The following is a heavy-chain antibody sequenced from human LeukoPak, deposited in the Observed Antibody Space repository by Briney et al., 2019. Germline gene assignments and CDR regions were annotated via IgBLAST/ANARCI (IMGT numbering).Heavy chain of an antibody. CDR3: AKENRQQLTAGDAFDI. Sequence: GGSLRLSCVASGFTFSNYNMNWVRQAPGKGLEWVSYISSTSSTIYYADSVKGRFTISRDNSKNTLELQMNSLRAEDTSVYYCAKENRQQLTAGDAFDIWGQGTMVTVSS. CDR1: GFTFSNYN. CDR2: ISSTSSTI. J-gene: IGHJ3*02. V-gene: IGHV3-48*01. D-gene: IGHD6-13*01.